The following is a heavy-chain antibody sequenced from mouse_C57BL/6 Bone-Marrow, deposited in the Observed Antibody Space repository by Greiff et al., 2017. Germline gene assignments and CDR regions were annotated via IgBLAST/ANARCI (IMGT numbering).Heavy chain of an antibody. CDR2: FHPYNDDT. D-gene: IGHD4-1*01. CDR1: GYTFTTYP. J-gene: IGHJ4*01. Sequence: VMLVESGAELVKPGASVKMSCKASGYTFTTYPIEWMKQNHGKSLEWIGNFHPYNDDTKYNEKFKGKATLTVEKSSSTAYMQLSSLTSEDSAVYYCARLGRAMDYWGQGTSVTVSS. V-gene: IGHV1-47*01. CDR3: ARLGRAMDY.